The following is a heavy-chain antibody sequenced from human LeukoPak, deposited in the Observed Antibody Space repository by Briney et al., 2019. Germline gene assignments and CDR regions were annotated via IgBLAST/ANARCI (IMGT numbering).Heavy chain of an antibody. V-gene: IGHV4-34*01. CDR3: ARHFQHYDYVWGSYRYTYGMDV. J-gene: IGHJ6*02. D-gene: IGHD3-16*02. Sequence: PSETLSLTCAVYGGSFSGYYWSWIRQPPGKGLEWIGEINHSGSTNYNPSLKSRVTISVDTSKNQFSLKLSSVTAADTAVYYCARHFQHYDYVWGSYRYTYGMDVWGQGTTVTVSS. CDR2: INHSGST. CDR1: GGSFSGYY.